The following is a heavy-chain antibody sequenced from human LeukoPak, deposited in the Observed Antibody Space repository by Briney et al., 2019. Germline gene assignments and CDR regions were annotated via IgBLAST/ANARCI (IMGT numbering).Heavy chain of an antibody. J-gene: IGHJ4*02. CDR1: GGSISSSSYY. Sequence: SETLSLTCTVSGGSISSSSYYWGWIRQPPVKGLEWIGSIYYSGSTYYNPSLKSRVTISVATSKNHLSLNLSSVTAADTAVYSCATTSLGYSSGWYYFDYWGQGNLVTVSS. D-gene: IGHD6-19*01. CDR3: ATTSLGYSSGWYYFDY. CDR2: IYYSGST. V-gene: IGHV4-39*01.